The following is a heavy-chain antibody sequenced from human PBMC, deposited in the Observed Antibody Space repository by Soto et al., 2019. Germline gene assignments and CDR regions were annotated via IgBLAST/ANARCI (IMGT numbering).Heavy chain of an antibody. V-gene: IGHV3-66*01. CDR2: IYSGGST. CDR3: ESDHGASWPRN. D-gene: IGHD2-2*01. J-gene: IGHJ4*02. Sequence: EVQLVESGGGLVQPGGSLRLSCAASGLTVSSNYMSWVRQAPGKGLEWVSVIYSGGSTYYADSVKGRFTISRDNSKNTLYLQMNSLRPEDTAVYYCESDHGASWPRNWGQGTLVTVSS. CDR1: GLTVSSNY.